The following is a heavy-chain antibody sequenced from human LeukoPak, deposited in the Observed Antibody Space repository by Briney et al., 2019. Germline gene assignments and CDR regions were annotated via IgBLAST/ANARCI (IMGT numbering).Heavy chain of an antibody. CDR2: INHSGST. CDR1: GGSFSGYY. CDR3: ARGKGYYYGSGSYYKSHYFDY. V-gene: IGHV4-34*01. J-gene: IGHJ4*02. Sequence: SETLSLTCAVYGGSFSGYYWSWIRQPPGKGLEWIGEINHSGSTNYNPSLKSRVTISVDTSKNQFSLKLSSVTAADTAVYYCARGKGYYYGSGSYYKSHYFDYWGQGTLVTVSS. D-gene: IGHD3-10*01.